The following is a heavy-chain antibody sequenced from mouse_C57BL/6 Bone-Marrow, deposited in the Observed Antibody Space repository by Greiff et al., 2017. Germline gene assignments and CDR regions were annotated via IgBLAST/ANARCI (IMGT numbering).Heavy chain of an antibody. CDR2: IDPSDSYT. Sequence: QVQLQQPGAELVMPGASVKLSCKASGYTFTSYWMHWVKQRPGQGLEWIGEIDPSDSYTNYNQKFKGKSTLTVDKSSSPAYMQLSSLTSEDSAVYYCARSGLWPYYAMDYWGQGTSVTVSS. D-gene: IGHD1-1*02. CDR3: ARSGLWPYYAMDY. V-gene: IGHV1-69*01. J-gene: IGHJ4*01. CDR1: GYTFTSYW.